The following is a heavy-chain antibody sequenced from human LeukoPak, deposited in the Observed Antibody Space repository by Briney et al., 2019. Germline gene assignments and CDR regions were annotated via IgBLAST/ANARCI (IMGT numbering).Heavy chain of an antibody. Sequence: GGSLRLSCAASGFTFSSYAMSWVRQAPGKGLEWASAISGSGGSTYYADSVKGRFTISRDNSKNTLYLQMNSLRAEDTAVYYCAKAIVVVPAASRSLYFQHWGHGTLVTVSS. D-gene: IGHD2-2*01. CDR1: GFTFSSYA. CDR3: AKAIVVVPAASRSLYFQH. CDR2: ISGSGGST. V-gene: IGHV3-23*01. J-gene: IGHJ1*01.